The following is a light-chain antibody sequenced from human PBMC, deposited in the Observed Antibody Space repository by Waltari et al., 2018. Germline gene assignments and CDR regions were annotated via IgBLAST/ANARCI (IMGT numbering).Light chain of an antibody. CDR3: QNHERLPAT. CDR2: AAS. Sequence: VLTQSPGTLSSSPGETATLSCRASQSISKYLVWYQQRPGHAPRLLIYAASTRATGVPDRFSGSGYGTDFTLTISRLEPEDFAVYYCQNHERLPATFGQGTKVEIK. CDR1: QSISKY. V-gene: IGKV3-20*01. J-gene: IGKJ1*01.